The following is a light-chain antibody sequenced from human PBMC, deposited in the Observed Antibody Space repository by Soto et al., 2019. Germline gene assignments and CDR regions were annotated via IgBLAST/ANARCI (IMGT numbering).Light chain of an antibody. CDR1: QSVSNN. CDR2: GAS. CDR3: QQYNTWSPLT. Sequence: EIVITQSPATLSVSPGERATLSCRASQSVSNNLAWYKQKPGQAPRLLIYGASTRATGIPARLSGSGYGTEFTLTISSLQSEDFAVYYCQQYNTWSPLTFGGGTKVETK. J-gene: IGKJ4*01. V-gene: IGKV3-15*01.